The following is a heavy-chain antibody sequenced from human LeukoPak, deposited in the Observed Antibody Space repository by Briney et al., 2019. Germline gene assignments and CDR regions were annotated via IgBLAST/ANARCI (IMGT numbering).Heavy chain of an antibody. J-gene: IGHJ4*02. V-gene: IGHV3-21*01. D-gene: IGHD3-10*01. CDR1: GFTFSSYS. Sequence: PGGSLRLSCAASGFTFSSYSMNWVRQAPGKGLEWVSSISSSSYIYYADSVKGRFTISRDNAKNSLYLQMNSLRAEDTAAYYCARDRGTAFDYWGQGTLVTVSS. CDR3: ARDRGTAFDY. CDR2: ISSSSYI.